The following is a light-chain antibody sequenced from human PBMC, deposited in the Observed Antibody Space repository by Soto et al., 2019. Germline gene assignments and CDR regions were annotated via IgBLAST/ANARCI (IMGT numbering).Light chain of an antibody. J-gene: IGKJ1*01. Sequence: DIVLRQSPGTLSLSPGQRATLSCRASQNIRSNYIAWFQQKPGQPPRLFIYGAINRATGIPARFSGSGSGTEFTLTISRLEPEDFVVYYCQQYHSPPLTFGPGTKVDIK. V-gene: IGKV3-20*01. CDR1: QNIRSNY. CDR2: GAI. CDR3: QQYHSPPLT.